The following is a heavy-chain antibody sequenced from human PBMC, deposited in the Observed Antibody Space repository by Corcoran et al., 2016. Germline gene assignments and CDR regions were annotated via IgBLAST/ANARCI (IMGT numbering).Heavy chain of an antibody. CDR3: ARDGKSTVALYYYYGMDV. CDR1: GFTFSSYW. J-gene: IGHJ6*02. V-gene: IGHV3-7*01. CDR2: IKQDGSEK. D-gene: IGHD4-17*01. Sequence: EVQLVESGGGLVQPGGSLRLSCAASGFTFSSYWMSWVRQAPGKGLEWVANIKQDGSEKYYVDSVKGRFTISRDNAKNSLYLQMKRLRAEDTAVYYCARDGKSTVALYYYYGMDVWGQGTTVTVSS.